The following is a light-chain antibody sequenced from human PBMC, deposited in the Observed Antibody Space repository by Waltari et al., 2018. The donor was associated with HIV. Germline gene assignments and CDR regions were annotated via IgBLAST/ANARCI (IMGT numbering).Light chain of an antibody. CDR1: SSNIGADYD. Sequence: QSVLTQPPSVSGAPGQRVTISCTGGSSNIGADYDVHWYQQIPGTAPKLLISGNNHRPSVVPDRFSASKSGTSASLAITGLQAEDEADYFCQSYDRSLSASVVFGGGTKLTVL. V-gene: IGLV1-40*01. CDR2: GNN. CDR3: QSYDRSLSASVV. J-gene: IGLJ2*01.